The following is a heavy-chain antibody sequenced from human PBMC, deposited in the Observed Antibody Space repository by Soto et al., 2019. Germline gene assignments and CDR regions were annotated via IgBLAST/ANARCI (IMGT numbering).Heavy chain of an antibody. CDR1: GGTFSSYA. CDR3: ARAPVVNPLDIVVVPAESWEFVGALDI. D-gene: IGHD2-2*01. J-gene: IGHJ3*02. V-gene: IGHV1-69*13. CDR2: IIPIFGTA. Sequence: GASVKVSCKASGGTFSSYAISWVRQAPGQGLEWMGGIIPIFGTANYAQKFQGRVTITADESTSTAYMELSSLRSEDTAVYYCARAPVVNPLDIVVVPAESWEFVGALDIWGQGTMVTVSS.